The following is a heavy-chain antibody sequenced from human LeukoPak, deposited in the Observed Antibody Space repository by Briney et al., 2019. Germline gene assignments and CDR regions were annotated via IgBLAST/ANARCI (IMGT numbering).Heavy chain of an antibody. D-gene: IGHD2-2*02. CDR2: ISSSSSYT. V-gene: IGHV3-11*03. Sequence: GGSLRLSCAASGFTFSDYYMSWIRQAPGKGPEWVSYISSSSSYTNYADSVKGRFTISRDNAKNTLYLQMNSLRAEDTAVYYCAKPYCSSTSCYTGLHYYYGMDVWGQGTTVTVSS. CDR3: AKPYCSSTSCYTGLHYYYGMDV. CDR1: GFTFSDYY. J-gene: IGHJ6*02.